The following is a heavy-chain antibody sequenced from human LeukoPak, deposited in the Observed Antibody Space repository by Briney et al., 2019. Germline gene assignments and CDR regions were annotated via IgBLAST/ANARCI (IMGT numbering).Heavy chain of an antibody. Sequence: PSETLSLTCAVYGGSFSGYYWSWIRQPPGEGLEWIGYIYYSGSTNYNPSLKSRVTISVDTSKNQFSLKLSSVTAADTAVYYCARFYGDYDLSYFDYWGQGTLVTVSS. CDR3: ARFYGDYDLSYFDY. V-gene: IGHV4-59*01. D-gene: IGHD4-17*01. CDR1: GGSFSGYY. CDR2: IYYSGST. J-gene: IGHJ4*02.